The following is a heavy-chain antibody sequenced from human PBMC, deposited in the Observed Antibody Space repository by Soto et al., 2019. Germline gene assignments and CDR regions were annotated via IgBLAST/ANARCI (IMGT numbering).Heavy chain of an antibody. CDR2: MNPGSGQT. CDR1: GYTFINFD. J-gene: IGHJ5*02. V-gene: IGHV1-8*02. CDR3: ARMASAGTLNWFDP. D-gene: IGHD6-13*01. Sequence: QVQLVQSGDEVKEPGASVRVSCEASGYTFINFDISWVRQAAGQGLEWLGWMNPGSGQTGYASKFQGRVAMTRDASTGTSHLELSSLTSDVTAVYYCARMASAGTLNWFDPWGQGTLVTVSS.